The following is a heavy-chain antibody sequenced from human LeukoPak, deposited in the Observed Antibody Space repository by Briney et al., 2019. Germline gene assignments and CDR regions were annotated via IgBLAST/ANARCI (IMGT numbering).Heavy chain of an antibody. CDR2: ISHSGNT. Sequence: SETLSLTCTVSGGSISSYYWSWIRQPPGKGLEWTATISHSGNTYYNPSLKSRVIISMDTSKNRFSLRLNSVTAADTAVYYCARLGVIGRTFDYWGQGTLVTVSS. V-gene: IGHV4-4*09. CDR3: ARLGVIGRTFDY. J-gene: IGHJ4*02. D-gene: IGHD2-21*01. CDR1: GGSISSYY.